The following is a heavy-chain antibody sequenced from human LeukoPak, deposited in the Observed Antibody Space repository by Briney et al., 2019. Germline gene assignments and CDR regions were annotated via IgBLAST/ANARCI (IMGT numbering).Heavy chain of an antibody. Sequence: PGGSLRLSCAASGFTFSSYEMNWVRQAPGKGLEWVSYISSSGSTIYYADSVKGRFTISRDNSKNTLYLQMNSLRAEDTAVYYCAREPNLDYGDYVSQDAVSDWGQGTLVTVSS. CDR3: AREPNLDYGDYVSQDAVSD. CDR1: GFTFSSYE. V-gene: IGHV3-48*03. J-gene: IGHJ4*02. CDR2: ISSSGSTI. D-gene: IGHD4-17*01.